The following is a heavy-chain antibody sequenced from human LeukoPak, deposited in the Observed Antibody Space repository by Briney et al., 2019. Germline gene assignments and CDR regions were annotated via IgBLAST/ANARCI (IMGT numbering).Heavy chain of an antibody. Sequence: ASVTVSCKASGYTFTGYYMHWVRQAPGQGLEWMGWINLNSGGTNYAQKLQGRVTMTTDTSTSTAYMELRSLRSEDTAVYYCATKSSGTVGYWYFDLWGRGTLVTVSS. CDR1: GYTFTGYY. V-gene: IGHV1-2*02. CDR3: ATKSSGTVGYWYFDL. D-gene: IGHD3-10*01. J-gene: IGHJ2*01. CDR2: INLNSGGT.